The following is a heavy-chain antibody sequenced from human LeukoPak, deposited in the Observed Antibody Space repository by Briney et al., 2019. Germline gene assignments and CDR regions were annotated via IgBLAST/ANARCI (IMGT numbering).Heavy chain of an antibody. Sequence: GGSLRLSCAASGFTLSIYGMHWVRQAPGKGLEWVAFIRYDGSNKYYADSVKGRFTISRDNSKNTLYLQMNSLRAEDTAVYYCAKEPPGIVVVPAAAIYNWFDPWGQGTLVTVSS. CDR3: AKEPPGIVVVPAAAIYNWFDP. CDR2: IRYDGSNK. J-gene: IGHJ5*02. D-gene: IGHD2-2*01. V-gene: IGHV3-30*02. CDR1: GFTLSIYG.